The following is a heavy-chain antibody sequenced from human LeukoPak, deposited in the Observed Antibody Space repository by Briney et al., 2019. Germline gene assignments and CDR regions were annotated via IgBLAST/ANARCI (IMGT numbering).Heavy chain of an antibody. CDR3: AKHSGGWHATNFDY. D-gene: IGHD6-19*01. Sequence: GGSLRLSCSASGFTFSSYAMYWVRQAPGKGLEYVSAISSNGGSTYYADSVKGRFTISRDNSKNTLYLQMNSLRAADTAVYYCAKHSGGWHATNFDYWGQGTLVTVSS. V-gene: IGHV3-64*04. CDR1: GFTFSSYA. J-gene: IGHJ4*02. CDR2: ISSNGGST.